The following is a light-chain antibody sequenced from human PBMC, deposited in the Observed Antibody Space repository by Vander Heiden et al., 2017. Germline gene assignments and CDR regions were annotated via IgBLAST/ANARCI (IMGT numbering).Light chain of an antibody. CDR2: EHN. CDR1: SPNNGNNY. Sequence: QSVLTQPPSVSAAPGQKGTISCSGNSPNNGNNYLSWYQQLPETAPKLLIYEHNKRPSGMPDGVSGSKSGTSATLGVTGLQTGEEADYYCGTWESSLSAWVFGGGTKLTVL. J-gene: IGLJ3*02. V-gene: IGLV1-51*02. CDR3: GTWESSLSAWV.